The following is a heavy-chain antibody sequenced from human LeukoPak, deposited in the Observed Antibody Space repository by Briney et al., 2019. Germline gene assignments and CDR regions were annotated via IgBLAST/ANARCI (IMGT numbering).Heavy chain of an antibody. D-gene: IGHD3-10*01. J-gene: IGHJ5*02. V-gene: IGHV1-2*02. Sequence: GASVKVSCKASEYTFTGYYLHWVRQAPGQGLEWMGWINPNGGGREYAQKFQGRVNMTRDTAISTAYMELSSLKYDDTAVYYCATNILVRDIINWFDPWGQGTLVTVSS. CDR1: EYTFTGYY. CDR3: ATNILVRDIINWFDP. CDR2: INPNGGGR.